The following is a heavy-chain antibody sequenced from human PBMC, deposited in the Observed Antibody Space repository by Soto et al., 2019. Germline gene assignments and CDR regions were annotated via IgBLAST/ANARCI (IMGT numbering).Heavy chain of an antibody. CDR2: IKSKAGGETR. D-gene: IGHD6-13*01. CDR1: GIPFIDAW. V-gene: IGHV3-15*07. J-gene: IGHJ4*02. Sequence: EVQLVESEGGLVKPWGSLRLSCVVSGIPFIDAWMNWVRQAPGKGLEWVARIKSKAGGETRDYAAPVKGRVTISRDDSKHMLSPAMNSLEFHDAAVYFCVCQSKYTSSFHWGLGTRVTVTS. CDR3: VCQSKYTSSFH.